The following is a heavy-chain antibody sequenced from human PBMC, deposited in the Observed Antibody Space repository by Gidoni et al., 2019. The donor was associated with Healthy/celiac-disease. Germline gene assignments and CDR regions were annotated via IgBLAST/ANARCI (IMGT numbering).Heavy chain of an antibody. CDR3: TRAPLVLEWLSFDY. V-gene: IGHV3-49*03. CDR1: GFTFVDYA. D-gene: IGHD3-3*01. J-gene: IGHJ4*02. Sequence: EVQLVESGGGLVQPGRSLRLSCTASGFTFVDYAMSWFRQAPGKGLEWVGFIRSKAYGGTTEYAASVKGRFTISRDDSKSIAYLQMNSLKTEDTAVYYCTRAPLVLEWLSFDYWGQGTLVTVSS. CDR2: IRSKAYGGTT.